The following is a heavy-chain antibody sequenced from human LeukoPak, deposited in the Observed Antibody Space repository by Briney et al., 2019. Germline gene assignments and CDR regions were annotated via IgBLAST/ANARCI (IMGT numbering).Heavy chain of an antibody. V-gene: IGHV3-23*01. CDR1: GFTFSNYA. D-gene: IGHD6-13*01. CDR3: AKDSSSWYYYYYMDV. CDR2: ISGSGGST. J-gene: IGHJ6*03. Sequence: GGSLRLSCAASGFTFSNYAMRWVRQAPGKGLEWVSGISGSGGSTYYADSVKGRFTISRDNSKNTLYLKMNRLRAEDTAVYYCAKDSSSWYYYYYMDVWGKGTTVTVSS.